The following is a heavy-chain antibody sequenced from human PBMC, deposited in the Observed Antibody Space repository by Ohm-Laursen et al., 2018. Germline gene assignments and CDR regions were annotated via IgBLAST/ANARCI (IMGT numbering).Heavy chain of an antibody. V-gene: IGHV3-30*18. D-gene: IGHD2-21*02. Sequence: SLRLSCTASGFTFSSYGMHWVRQAPGKGLEWVAVISYDGSNKYYADSVKGRFTISRDNSKNTLYLQMNSLRAEDTAVYYCAKDLMQYCGGDCYLDYWGQGTLVTVSS. CDR1: GFTFSSYG. J-gene: IGHJ4*02. CDR3: AKDLMQYCGGDCYLDY. CDR2: ISYDGSNK.